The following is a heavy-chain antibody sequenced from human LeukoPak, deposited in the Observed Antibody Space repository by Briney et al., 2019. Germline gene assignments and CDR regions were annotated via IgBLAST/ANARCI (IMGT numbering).Heavy chain of an antibody. V-gene: IGHV1-69*04. CDR3: AIRYSSSWYEGFDY. J-gene: IGHJ4*02. CDR2: IIPILGIA. D-gene: IGHD6-13*01. Sequence: SVKVSCKASGGTFSSYAISWVRQAPGQELEWMGRIIPILGIANYAQKFQGRVTITADKSTSTAYMELSSLRSEDTAVYYCAIRYSSSWYEGFDYWGQGTLVTVSS. CDR1: GGTFSSYA.